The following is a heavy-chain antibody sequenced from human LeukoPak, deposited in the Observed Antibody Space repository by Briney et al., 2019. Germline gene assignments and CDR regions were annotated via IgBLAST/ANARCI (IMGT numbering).Heavy chain of an antibody. V-gene: IGHV3-11*06. J-gene: IGHJ4*02. CDR2: ISTGSSYT. Sequence: PGGSLRLSCAVSGLTFSDFYMTWVRQAPGKGLEWVSYISTGSSYTTYADSVKGRFTISRDDAKSSLYLQMNSLRAEDTAVYYCARGHHGLEYWGQGPLVTVSS. CDR1: GLTFSDFY. D-gene: IGHD1-14*01. CDR3: ARGHHGLEY.